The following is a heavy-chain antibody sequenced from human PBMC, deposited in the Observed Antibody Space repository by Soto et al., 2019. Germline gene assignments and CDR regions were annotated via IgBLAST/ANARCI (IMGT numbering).Heavy chain of an antibody. CDR3: ARHSSDRFGTGYYSHFAY. CDR1: GYSFTNYW. CDR2: IAPRDSST. Sequence: GESLKISCKGSGYSFTNYWITWVRQMPGKGLEWMGRIAPRDSSTKYSPSFQGHVTISVDKSVSTAYLQWSSLKASDTALYYCARHSSDRFGTGYYSHFAYSGQRTLVTVSS. D-gene: IGHD3-22*01. V-gene: IGHV5-10-1*01. J-gene: IGHJ4*02.